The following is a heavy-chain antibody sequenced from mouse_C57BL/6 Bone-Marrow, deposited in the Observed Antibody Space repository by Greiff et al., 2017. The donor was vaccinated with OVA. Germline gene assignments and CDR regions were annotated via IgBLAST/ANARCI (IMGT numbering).Heavy chain of an antibody. CDR1: GYTFTDYY. V-gene: IGHV1-75*01. CDR3: ARDYYGSRGGTGFAY. CDR2: IFPGSGST. J-gene: IGHJ3*01. D-gene: IGHD1-1*01. Sequence: VQRVESGPELVKPGASVKISCKASGYTFTDYYINWVKQRPGQGLEWIGWIFPGSGSTYYNEKFKGKATLTVDKSSSTAYMLLSSLTSEDSAVYFCARDYYGSRGGTGFAYWGQGTLVTVSA.